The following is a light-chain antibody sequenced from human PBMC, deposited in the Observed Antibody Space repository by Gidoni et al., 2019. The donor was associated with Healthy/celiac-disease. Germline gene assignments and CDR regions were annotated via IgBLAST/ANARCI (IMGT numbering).Light chain of an antibody. Sequence: EIVLTQHPATLSLSPGERATLSCRASQSVSSYLAWYQQKPGQAPRRLIYDASNRATGIPARFSGSGSGTDVTLTISSLEPEDFAVYYCQQRSNWPPPFGGGTKVEIK. J-gene: IGKJ4*01. CDR3: QQRSNWPPP. CDR1: QSVSSY. CDR2: DAS. V-gene: IGKV3-11*01.